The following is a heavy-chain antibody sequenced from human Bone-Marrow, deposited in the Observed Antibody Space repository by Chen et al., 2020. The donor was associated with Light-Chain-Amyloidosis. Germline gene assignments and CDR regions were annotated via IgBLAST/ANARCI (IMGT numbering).Heavy chain of an antibody. Sequence: EVQLVQSGAEVKKPGESLKISCKGSGYSFTSSWIAWVRQVPGRGLEWVGIIYPSDFDTRYSPSFQGQVTISADRSINTAYLQWSSLKASDTAMYYCAWVEEGTMIILNWGQGTLVTVSS. D-gene: IGHD3-22*01. V-gene: IGHV5-51*01. CDR1: GYSFTSSW. CDR3: AWVEEGTMIILN. J-gene: IGHJ4*02. CDR2: IYPSDFDT.